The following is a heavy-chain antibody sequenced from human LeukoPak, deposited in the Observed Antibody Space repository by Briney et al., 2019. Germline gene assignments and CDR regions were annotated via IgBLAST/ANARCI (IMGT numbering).Heavy chain of an antibody. CDR1: GFTFSRFA. CDR2: ISFDGSDK. J-gene: IGHJ6*02. CDR3: ARDRLYPRPPFGDYYYGMDV. Sequence: GGSLRLSCAASGFTFSRFAMHWVRQAPGKGLEWVAVISFDGSDKFYADSVKGRFSISRDNSKNTLYLQMNSLRAEDTAVYYCARDRLYPRPPFGDYYYGMDVWGQGTTVTVSS. V-gene: IGHV3-30*03. D-gene: IGHD3-16*01.